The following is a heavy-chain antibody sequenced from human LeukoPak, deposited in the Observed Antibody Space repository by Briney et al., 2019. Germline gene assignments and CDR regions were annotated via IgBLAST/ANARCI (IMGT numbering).Heavy chain of an antibody. CDR1: GYSFTDYW. D-gene: IGHD2-21*02. CDR3: ARRAYCGGDCYPDQYNWYDP. CDR2: IYPGDSDT. J-gene: IGHJ5*02. V-gene: IGHV5-51*01. Sequence: GESLKISCKASGYSFTDYWIGWVRQMPGKGLEWMGIIYPGDSDTRYSPSFQGQVTISADKSITTAYLQWSSLKASDTAMYYCARRAYCGGDCYPDQYNWYDPWGQGTLVTVSS.